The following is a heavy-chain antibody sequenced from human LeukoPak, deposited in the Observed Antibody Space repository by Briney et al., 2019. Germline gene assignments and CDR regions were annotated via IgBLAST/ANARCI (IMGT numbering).Heavy chain of an antibody. D-gene: IGHD2-2*01. CDR2: IRYDGSNK. J-gene: IGHJ4*02. Sequence: GGSXRLSCAASGFTFSSYGMHWVRQAPGKGLEWVAFIRYDGSNKYYADSVKGRFTISRDNSKNTLYLQMNSLRAEDTAVYYCAKARELVPAASGKYYFDYWGQGTLVTVSS. CDR1: GFTFSSYG. CDR3: AKARELVPAASGKYYFDY. V-gene: IGHV3-30*02.